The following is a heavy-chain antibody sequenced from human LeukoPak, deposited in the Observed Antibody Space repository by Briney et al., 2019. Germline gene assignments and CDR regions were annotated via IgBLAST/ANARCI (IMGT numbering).Heavy chain of an antibody. CDR1: GGTFSSYA. D-gene: IGHD3-22*01. Sequence: ASVKVSCKASGGTFSSYAISWVRQAPGQGLEWMGRIIPILGIANYAQKFQGRVTITADKSTSTAYMELSSLRSEDTAVYYCARSITMMVVAQRVAFDIWGQETMVSVS. CDR3: ARSITMMVVAQRVAFDI. J-gene: IGHJ3*02. V-gene: IGHV1-69*04. CDR2: IIPILGIA.